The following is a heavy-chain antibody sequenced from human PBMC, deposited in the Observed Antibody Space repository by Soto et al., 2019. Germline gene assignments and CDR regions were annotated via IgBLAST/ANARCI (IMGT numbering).Heavy chain of an antibody. Sequence: PSETLSLTCTFSCGSIISGGYYWSWIRQHPGKGLEWIGYIYYSGSTYYNPSLKSRVTISVDTSKNQFSLKLSSVTAADTAVYYCARSISSILDYWGQGTLVTVSS. CDR2: IYYSGST. J-gene: IGHJ4*02. D-gene: IGHD3-9*01. V-gene: IGHV4-31*03. CDR1: CGSIISGGYY. CDR3: ARSISSILDY.